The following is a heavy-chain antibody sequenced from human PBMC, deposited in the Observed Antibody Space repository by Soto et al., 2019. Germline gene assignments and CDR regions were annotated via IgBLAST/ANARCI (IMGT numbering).Heavy chain of an antibody. CDR1: GYTFTSYG. D-gene: IGHD3-3*01. CDR3: ARESVGTYYDFWSGYYRSNWFDP. Sequence: VASVKVSCKASGYTFTSYGISWVRQAPGQGLEWMGWISAYNGNTNYAQKLQGRVTMTTDTSTSTAYMELRSLRSDDTAVYYCARESVGTYYDFWSGYYRSNWFDPWGQGTLVTVSS. CDR2: ISAYNGNT. V-gene: IGHV1-18*01. J-gene: IGHJ5*02.